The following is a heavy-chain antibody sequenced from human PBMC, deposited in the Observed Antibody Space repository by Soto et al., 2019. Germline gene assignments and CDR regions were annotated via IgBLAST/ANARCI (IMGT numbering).Heavy chain of an antibody. CDR2: IRQDGGET. CDR1: GFTFSNYW. CDR3: ARPWGGYGDPFDY. J-gene: IGHJ4*02. D-gene: IGHD4-17*01. V-gene: IGHV3-7*05. Sequence: EVQLVESGGGLVQPGGSLRLSCAASGFTFSNYWMTWVRQAPAKGLEWVANIRQDGGETYYVDSLKGRFTVSRDNAKNSLYLQMNSLRAEDTAVYYCARPWGGYGDPFDYWGQGTLVTVSS.